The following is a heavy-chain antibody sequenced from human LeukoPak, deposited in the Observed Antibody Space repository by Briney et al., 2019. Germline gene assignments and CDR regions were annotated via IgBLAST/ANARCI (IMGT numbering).Heavy chain of an antibody. V-gene: IGHV3-30*02. D-gene: IGHD4/OR15-4a*01. CDR3: ARDRVPTPYNWFDP. J-gene: IGHJ5*02. CDR2: IRYDGSNK. Sequence: GGSLRLSCAASGFTFSSYGMHRVRQAPGKGLEWVAFIRYDGSNKYYADSVKGRFTISRDNHVNTLYLQMDILRAEDTAVYHGARDRVPTPYNWFDPWGQGTLVTVSS. CDR1: GFTFSSYG.